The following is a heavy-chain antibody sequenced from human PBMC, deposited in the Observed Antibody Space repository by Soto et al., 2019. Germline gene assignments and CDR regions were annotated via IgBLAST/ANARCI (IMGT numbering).Heavy chain of an antibody. Sequence: GASVKVSCKASGGTFSSYTISWVRQAPGQGLEWMGRIIPILGIANYALKFQGRVTITADKSTSTAYMELSSLRSEDTAVYYCARGRYYDFWSGSPNYYYYYMDVWGKGTTVTVSS. CDR1: GGTFSSYT. CDR3: ARGRYYDFWSGSPNYYYYYMDV. D-gene: IGHD3-3*01. V-gene: IGHV1-69*02. CDR2: IIPILGIA. J-gene: IGHJ6*03.